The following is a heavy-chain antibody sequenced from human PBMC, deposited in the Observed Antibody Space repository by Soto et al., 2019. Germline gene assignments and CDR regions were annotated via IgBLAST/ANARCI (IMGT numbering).Heavy chain of an antibody. CDR3: AREKGRRDYYYGMDV. Sequence: QVQLVESGGGVVQPGRSLRLSCAASGFTFSSYGMHWVRQAPGKGLEWVAVIWYDGSNKYYADSVKGRFTISRDNSKNTLYLQMNSLRAEDTAVYYCAREKGRRDYYYGMDVWGQGTTVTVSS. CDR2: IWYDGSNK. J-gene: IGHJ6*02. V-gene: IGHV3-33*01. CDR1: GFTFSSYG.